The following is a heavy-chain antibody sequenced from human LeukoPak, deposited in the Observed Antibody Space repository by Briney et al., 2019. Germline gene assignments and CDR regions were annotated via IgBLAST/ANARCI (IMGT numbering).Heavy chain of an antibody. CDR1: GFTFSSYG. CDR3: AKEGEEMVRGPLGYMDV. Sequence: GRSLRLSCAASGFTFSSYGMHWVRQAPGKGLEWVAVISYDGSNKYYADSVKGRFTISRDNSKNTLYLQMNSLRAEDTAVYYCAKEGEEMVRGPLGYMDVWGKGTTVTVSS. CDR2: ISYDGSNK. V-gene: IGHV3-30*18. J-gene: IGHJ6*03. D-gene: IGHD3-10*01.